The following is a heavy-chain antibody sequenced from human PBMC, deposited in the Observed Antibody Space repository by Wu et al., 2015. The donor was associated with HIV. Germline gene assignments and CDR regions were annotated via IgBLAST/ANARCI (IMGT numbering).Heavy chain of an antibody. CDR2: INPNSGGT. Sequence: QVQLVQSGAEVKKPGASVKVSCKASGYTFTGYYMHWVRQAPGQGLEWMGWINPNSGGTNYAQKFQGRVTMTRDTSISTAYMELSRLRSDDTAVYYCARDIAAAGSPEPGGIDYWGQGTLVTVSS. J-gene: IGHJ4*02. D-gene: IGHD6-13*01. CDR1: GYTFTGYY. V-gene: IGHV1-2*02. CDR3: ARDIAAAGSPEPGGIDY.